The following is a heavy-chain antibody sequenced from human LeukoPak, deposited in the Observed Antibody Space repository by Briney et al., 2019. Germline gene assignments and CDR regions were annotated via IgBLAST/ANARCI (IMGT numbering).Heavy chain of an antibody. CDR1: RFTFSKYA. Sequence: GGSLRLSCAASRFTFSKYAMSWVRQAPGKGLEWVSTIRGAGGSTYYPGSVKGRFTISRDNSKNTVYLQMNSLRAEDTAIYYCAKDGVGCSSGSCYAGDYFDHWGQGTLVTVSS. CDR3: AKDGVGCSSGSCYAGDYFDH. CDR2: IRGAGGST. V-gene: IGHV3-23*01. D-gene: IGHD2-2*01. J-gene: IGHJ4*02.